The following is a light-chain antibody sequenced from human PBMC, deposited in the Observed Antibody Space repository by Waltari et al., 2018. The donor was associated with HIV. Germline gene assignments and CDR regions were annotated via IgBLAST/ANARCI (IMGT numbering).Light chain of an antibody. Sequence: VVTQEPSLTVSPGDTVTLSCASFSGGVARSHFPYWFQLKPGQPPRTLIYDSGKRHPFISGRFSGSRAGGRAILTLSGALPEDEAEYFCLLSYGGVRVFGGGTNLTV. CDR3: LLSYGGVRV. CDR2: DSG. J-gene: IGLJ2*01. CDR1: SGGVARSHF. V-gene: IGLV7-46*01.